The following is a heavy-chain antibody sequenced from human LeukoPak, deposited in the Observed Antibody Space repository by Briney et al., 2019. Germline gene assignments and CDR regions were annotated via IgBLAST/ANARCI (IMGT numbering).Heavy chain of an antibody. CDR1: GGSFSSHC. D-gene: IGHD4-17*01. Sequence: SETLSLTCTVSGGSFSSHCWSWIRRPPGKGLEWIGYISYIGSTNYNPSLKSRVTISVDTSKNQFSLKLSSVTAADTAVYCCARDPTTVTKGLDIWGQGTMVTVSS. CDR3: ARDPTTVTKGLDI. CDR2: ISYIGST. J-gene: IGHJ3*02. V-gene: IGHV4-59*11.